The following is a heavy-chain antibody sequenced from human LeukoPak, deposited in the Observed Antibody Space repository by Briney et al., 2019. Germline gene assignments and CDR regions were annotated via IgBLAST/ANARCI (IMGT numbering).Heavy chain of an antibody. CDR3: ARSIRYYYYDMDV. J-gene: IGHJ6*02. Sequence: GGSLRLSCAASGFTFSSYAMHWVRQAPGKGLEWVAVISYDGSNKYYADSVKGRFTISRDNSKNTLYLQMNSLRAEDTAVYYCARSIRYYYYDMDVWGQGTTVTVSS. D-gene: IGHD6-6*01. V-gene: IGHV3-30-3*01. CDR2: ISYDGSNK. CDR1: GFTFSSYA.